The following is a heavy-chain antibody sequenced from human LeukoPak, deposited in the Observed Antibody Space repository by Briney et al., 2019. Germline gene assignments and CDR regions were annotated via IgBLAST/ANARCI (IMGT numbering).Heavy chain of an antibody. D-gene: IGHD3-16*02. CDR3: TTDYLWSYDYVRGSYRARDY. Sequence: GGSLRLSCAASGFTFSNAWMSWVRQAPGNRLEWVGRIKSKTDGGTTDYAAPVKGRFTISRDDSKNTLYLQMNSLKTEDTAVYYCTTDYLWSYDYVRGSYRARDYWGQGTLVTVSS. CDR2: IKSKTDGGTT. J-gene: IGHJ4*02. V-gene: IGHV3-15*01. CDR1: GFTFSNAW.